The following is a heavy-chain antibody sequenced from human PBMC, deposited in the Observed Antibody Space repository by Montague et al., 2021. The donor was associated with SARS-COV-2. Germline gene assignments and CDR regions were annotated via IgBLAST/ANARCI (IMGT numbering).Heavy chain of an antibody. CDR2: SYYSGTT. J-gene: IGHJ3*02. Sequence: SETLSLTCTVSGDSSNSPKYYCAWIRQPPGKGLEWIGSSYYSGTTYDNPSLRSQVTISVDTSKTQFSLKMNSVTAADTAVYYCARGSYGSGSYHAFDIWSQGTVVAVSS. CDR3: ARGSYGSGSYHAFDI. V-gene: IGHV4-39*01. CDR1: GDSSNSPKYY. D-gene: IGHD3-10*01.